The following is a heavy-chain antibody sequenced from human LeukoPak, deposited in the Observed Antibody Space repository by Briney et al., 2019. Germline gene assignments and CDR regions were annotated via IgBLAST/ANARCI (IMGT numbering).Heavy chain of an antibody. Sequence: SETLSLTCAVYGASFSYDYWSWIRQAPGKGLEWIAEINHSGTITYNPSLKSRVTISAEKSKSQFSLRLTSVTAADTAVYYCAKGVWAPRFDSWGQGTLVTVSS. J-gene: IGHJ5*01. CDR1: GASFSYDY. CDR2: INHSGTI. V-gene: IGHV4-34*01. D-gene: IGHD7-27*01. CDR3: AKGVWAPRFDS.